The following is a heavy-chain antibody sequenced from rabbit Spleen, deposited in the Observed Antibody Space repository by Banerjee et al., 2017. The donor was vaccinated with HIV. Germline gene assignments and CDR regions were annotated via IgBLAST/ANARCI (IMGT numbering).Heavy chain of an antibody. Sequence: EQLEESGGGLVKPEGSLTLTCKASGVSFSDKDVMCWVRQAPGKGLELIAGIYAGEGDRTYYASWAKGRFTISKTSSTTVTLQMTSLTTADTATYFCARDAGSYDYIDVYFSLWGPGTLVTVS. J-gene: IGHJ4*01. CDR2: IYAGEGDRT. CDR3: ARDAGSYDYIDVYFSL. CDR1: GVSFSDKDV. V-gene: IGHV1S45*01. D-gene: IGHD4-2*01.